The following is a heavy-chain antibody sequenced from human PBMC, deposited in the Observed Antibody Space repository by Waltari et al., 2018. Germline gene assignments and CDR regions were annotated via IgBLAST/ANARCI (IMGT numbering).Heavy chain of an antibody. CDR1: GGSISSSSYY. V-gene: IGHV4-39*01. CDR3: ARLYCGGDCPLDY. CDR2: IDYSGST. Sequence: QLQLQESGPGLVKPSETLSLTCTVSGGSISSSSYYWGWIRQPPGKGLEWIGSIDYSGSTYYNPSLKSRVTISVDTSKNQFSLKLSSVTAADTAVYYCARLYCGGDCPLDYWGQGTLVTVSS. D-gene: IGHD2-21*02. J-gene: IGHJ4*02.